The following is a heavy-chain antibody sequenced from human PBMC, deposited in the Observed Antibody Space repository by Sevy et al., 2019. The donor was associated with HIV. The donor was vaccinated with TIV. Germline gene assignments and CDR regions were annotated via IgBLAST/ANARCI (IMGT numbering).Heavy chain of an antibody. Sequence: GGSLRLSCAASGFTFSNAWMSWVRQAPGKGLEWVGRIKSKTDGGTTDYAAPVKGRFTISRDDSKNTLYLQMNSLRAEDTAVYYCAKDRAITIFGVRWERYFQHWGQGTLVTVSS. CDR3: AKDRAITIFGVRWERYFQH. CDR2: IKSKTDGGTT. V-gene: IGHV3-15*01. D-gene: IGHD3-3*01. J-gene: IGHJ1*01. CDR1: GFTFSNAW.